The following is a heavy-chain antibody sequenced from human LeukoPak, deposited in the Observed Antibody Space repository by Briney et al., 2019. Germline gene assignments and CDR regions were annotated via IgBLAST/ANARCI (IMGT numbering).Heavy chain of an antibody. J-gene: IGHJ4*02. V-gene: IGHV3-15*01. CDR1: GFTFSNAW. CDR3: TTGDIVVVVAVSFDY. CDR2: IKSKTDGGTT. Sequence: GGSLRLSCAASGFTFSNAWMSWVRQAPGKGLEWVGRIKSKTDGGTTDYAAPVKGRFTISRDDSKNTLYPQMNSLKTEDTAVYYCTTGDIVVVVAVSFDYWGQGTLVTVSS. D-gene: IGHD2-15*01.